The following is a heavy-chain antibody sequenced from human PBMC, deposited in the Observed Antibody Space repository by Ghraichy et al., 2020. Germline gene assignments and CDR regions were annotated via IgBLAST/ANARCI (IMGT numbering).Heavy chain of an antibody. CDR1: GYTFTNDG. Sequence: ASVKVSYKASGYTFTNDGMNWVRQAPGQGLEWMGCFSAHTGNTNYEQRVQGRVTMTTDTSTSTAYMELSSLRSDDTAVYYCARDEEIAAAGGGIDIWGQGIMVTVAS. CDR2: FSAHTGNT. J-gene: IGHJ3*02. D-gene: IGHD6-13*01. CDR3: ARDEEIAAAGGGIDI. V-gene: IGHV1-18*01.